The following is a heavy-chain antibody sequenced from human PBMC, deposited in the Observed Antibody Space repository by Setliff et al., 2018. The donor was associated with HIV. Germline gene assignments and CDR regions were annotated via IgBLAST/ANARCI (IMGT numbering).Heavy chain of an antibody. Sequence: TSETLSLTCAVSGDSISSIYWWGWVRQPPGKGLQWIGEIYHSGITNYSPSLKSRVIISVDQSKNQFSLKLSSVTAADTAVYYCARHTRGDYFYMDVWGKRTTVTVSS. CDR2: IYHSGIT. CDR3: ARHTRGDYFYMDV. CDR1: GDSISSIYW. V-gene: IGHV4-4*02. J-gene: IGHJ6*03. D-gene: IGHD4-17*01.